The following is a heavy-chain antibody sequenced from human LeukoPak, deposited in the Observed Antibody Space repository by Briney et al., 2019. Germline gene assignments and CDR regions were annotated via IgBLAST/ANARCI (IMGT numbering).Heavy chain of an antibody. D-gene: IGHD4-11*01. CDR3: AKVGLPVTTILDYFDY. J-gene: IGHJ4*02. Sequence: PGRSLRLSCAASGFTFRSYGMHWVRQAPGKGLEWVAVISYDGSNKYYADSVKGRFTISRDNSKNTLYLQMNSLRAEDTAVYYCAKVGLPVTTILDYFDYWGQGTLVTASS. CDR1: GFTFRSYG. CDR2: ISYDGSNK. V-gene: IGHV3-30*18.